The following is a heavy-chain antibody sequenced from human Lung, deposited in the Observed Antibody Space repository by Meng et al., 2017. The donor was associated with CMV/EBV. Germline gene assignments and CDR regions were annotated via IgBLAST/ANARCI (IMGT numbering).Heavy chain of an antibody. D-gene: IGHD1-26*01. V-gene: IGHV3-30*02. CDR2: IRYDGSNK. Sequence: GESLKISCAASGFSFSSSGMHWVRQAPGKGLEWVAFIRYDGSNKYYADSVKGRFTISRDNSKNTLYLQMNSLRGEDTALYYCAKVYRRSHRLPGSFPDHYYSMDVWGQGTTVTVSS. CDR1: GFSFSSSG. J-gene: IGHJ6*02. CDR3: AKVYRRSHRLPGSFPDHYYSMDV.